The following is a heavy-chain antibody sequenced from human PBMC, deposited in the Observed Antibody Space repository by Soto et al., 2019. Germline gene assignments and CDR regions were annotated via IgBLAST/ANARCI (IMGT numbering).Heavy chain of an antibody. CDR3: AKDEGSGWYYFDY. Sequence: EVQLLESGGVLVQPGGSLRLSCAASGFTFSSYAMNWVRQAPGKGLEWVSSITGSGGRTYYADSVKGRVTISGDNSKNTLYLQMDSLRAEDTAVYFCAKDEGSGWYYFDYWGQGTLVTVSS. V-gene: IGHV3-23*01. D-gene: IGHD6-19*01. CDR1: GFTFSSYA. CDR2: ITGSGGRT. J-gene: IGHJ4*02.